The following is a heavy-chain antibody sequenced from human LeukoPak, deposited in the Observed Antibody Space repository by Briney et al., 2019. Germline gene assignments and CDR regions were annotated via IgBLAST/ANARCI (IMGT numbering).Heavy chain of an antibody. CDR3: ARRVSGCSGGSCYFTGRYYYYYYMDV. D-gene: IGHD2-15*01. CDR2: IYTSGST. V-gene: IGHV4-4*07. J-gene: IGHJ6*03. Sequence: PSETLSLTCTVSGGSISSYYWSWIRQPAGKGLEWIGRIYTSGSTNYNPSLKSRVTISVDTSKNQFSLKLSSVTAADTAVYYCARRVSGCSGGSCYFTGRYYYYYYMDVWGKGTTVTISS. CDR1: GGSISSYY.